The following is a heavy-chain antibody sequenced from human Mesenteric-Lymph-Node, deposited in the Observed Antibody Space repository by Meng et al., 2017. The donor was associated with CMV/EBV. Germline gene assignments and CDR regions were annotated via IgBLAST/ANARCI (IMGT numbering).Heavy chain of an antibody. V-gene: IGHV4-61*08. D-gene: IGHD3-22*01. J-gene: IGHJ4*02. CDR2: IYYSGST. CDR3: ARSSGYSFFFDS. CDR1: GGSISNSEYY. Sequence: SETLSLTCTVSGGSISNSEYYWSWIRQPPGKTLEWIGYIYYSGSTNYNPSLKSRVTISLDTSKNQFSLKLSSVTAADTAVYYCARSSGYSFFFDSWGQGTLVTVSS.